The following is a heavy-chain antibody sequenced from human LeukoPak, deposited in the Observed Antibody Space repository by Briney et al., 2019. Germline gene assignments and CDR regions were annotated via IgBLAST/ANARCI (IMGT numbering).Heavy chain of an antibody. V-gene: IGHV1-69*13. Sequence: SVKVSCKASGYTFTSYGISWVRQAPGQGLEWMGGIIPIFGTANYAQKFQGRVTITADESTSTAYMELSSLRSEDTAVYYCARDSDIAPFDYWGQGTLVTVSS. CDR1: GYTFTSYG. J-gene: IGHJ4*02. CDR2: IIPIFGTA. CDR3: ARDSDIAPFDY. D-gene: IGHD5-12*01.